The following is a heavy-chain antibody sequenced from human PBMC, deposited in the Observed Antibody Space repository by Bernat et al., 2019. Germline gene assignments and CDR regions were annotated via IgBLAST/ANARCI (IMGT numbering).Heavy chain of an antibody. CDR2: TYYRSKWYN. D-gene: IGHD2-2*03. J-gene: IGHJ4*02. Sequence: QVQLQQSGPGLVKPSQTLSLTCAISGDSVSSNSAAWNWIRQSPSRGLEWLGRTYYRSKWYNDYAVSVKSRITINPDTSKNQFSLQLNSVTPEDTAVYYCARARSTHGYCSSTSCLTFDYWGQGTLVTVSS. V-gene: IGHV6-1*01. CDR3: ARARSTHGYCSSTSCLTFDY. CDR1: GDSVSSNSAA.